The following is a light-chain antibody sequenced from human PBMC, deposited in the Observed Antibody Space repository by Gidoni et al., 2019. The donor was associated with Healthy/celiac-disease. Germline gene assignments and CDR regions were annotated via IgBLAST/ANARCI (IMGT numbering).Light chain of an antibody. CDR3: QQYNRLGVCS. CDR2: KAS. J-gene: IGKJ2*04. CDR1: QSISSW. Sequence: DIQMTQSPSTLSASVGDRVTITCRASQSISSWLAWYQQKPGKAPKLLIYKASSLESGVPSRFSGSGSGTEFTLTISSLQPDDFATYYCQQYNRLGVCSFGQGTKLEIK. V-gene: IGKV1-5*03.